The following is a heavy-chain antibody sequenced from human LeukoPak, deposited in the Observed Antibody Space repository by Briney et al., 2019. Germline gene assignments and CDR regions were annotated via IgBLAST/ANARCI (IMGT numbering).Heavy chain of an antibody. CDR3: VRDGGVSGYDLLDY. CDR2: INQDGSEE. Sequence: GGSLRLSCAASGFTFSHYWMTWVRQAPGKGLEWVAQINQDGSEEYYMDSVKGRFTISRDNAKNSVFLQVNSLRAEDTAVYYCVRDGGVSGYDLLDYWGQGTLVTVSS. J-gene: IGHJ4*02. V-gene: IGHV3-7*01. D-gene: IGHD5-12*01. CDR1: GFTFSHYW.